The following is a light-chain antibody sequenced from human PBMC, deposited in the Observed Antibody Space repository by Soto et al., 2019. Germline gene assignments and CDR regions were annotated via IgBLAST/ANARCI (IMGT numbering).Light chain of an antibody. CDR1: SSNIGNNY. Sequence: QSVLTQPPSVSAAPGQKVTISCSGSSSNIGNNYVSWYQQLPGTAPKLLIYDDNKRPSGIPDRFSGSKSGTSATLGITGFXTGDEADYYCGSWDSSLSAYVFGTGTKVTV. CDR3: GSWDSSLSAYV. V-gene: IGLV1-51*01. J-gene: IGLJ1*01. CDR2: DDN.